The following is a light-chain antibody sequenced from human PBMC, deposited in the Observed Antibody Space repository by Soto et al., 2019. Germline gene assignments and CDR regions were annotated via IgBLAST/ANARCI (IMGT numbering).Light chain of an antibody. CDR2: GAS. CDR1: QSVSRK. V-gene: IGKV3-15*01. CDR3: QQYNNWHPVT. J-gene: IGKJ1*01. Sequence: EILMTRSPSTQSVSPGERATLSCRASQSVSRKLAWYQQKPGQAPRLVIYGASTRATGIPASFSGSGSGTEFTLTISSLKPADFAAYYCQQYNNWHPVTFGQGTKVDIK.